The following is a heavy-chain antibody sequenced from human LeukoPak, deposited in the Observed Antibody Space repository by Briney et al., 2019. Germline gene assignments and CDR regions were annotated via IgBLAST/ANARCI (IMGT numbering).Heavy chain of an antibody. CDR1: GFTFSSYG. CDR3: AKQIYYYYDSSGYSPFDY. CDR2: ISYDGSNK. J-gene: IGHJ4*02. V-gene: IGHV3-30*18. Sequence: GGSLRLSCAASGFTFSSYGMHWVRQAPGKGLEWVAVISYDGSNKYYADSVKGRFTISRDNSKNTLYLQMNSLRAEDTAVYYCAKQIYYYYDSSGYSPFDYWGQGTLVTVSS. D-gene: IGHD3-22*01.